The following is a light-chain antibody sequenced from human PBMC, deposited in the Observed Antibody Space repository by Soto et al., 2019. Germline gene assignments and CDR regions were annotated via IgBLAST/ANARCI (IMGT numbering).Light chain of an antibody. CDR2: GAS. CDR1: QSLSSSY. J-gene: IGKJ1*01. V-gene: IGKV3-20*01. Sequence: EIVLMQSPGTLSLSPGETDTHTCSACQSLSSSYLAWYQQKPGQAPRLLIYGASSRATGIADRFTGSGSGTDFTLTISRLEPEDFAVYYCQQYGSSRTFGQGTKV. CDR3: QQYGSSRT.